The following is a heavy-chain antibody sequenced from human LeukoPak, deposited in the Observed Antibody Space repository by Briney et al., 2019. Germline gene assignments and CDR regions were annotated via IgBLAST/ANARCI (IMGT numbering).Heavy chain of an antibody. D-gene: IGHD3-3*01. CDR3: ARGLKYYDFWSGYYYFDY. J-gene: IGHJ4*02. V-gene: IGHV1-8*01. CDR1: GGTFTSYD. Sequence: ASVKVSCKASGGTFTSYDINWVRQATGQGLEWMGWMNPNSGNTGYAQKFQGRVTMTRKTSISTAYMELSSLRSEDTAVYYCARGLKYYDFWSGYYYFDYWGQGTLVTVSS. CDR2: MNPNSGNT.